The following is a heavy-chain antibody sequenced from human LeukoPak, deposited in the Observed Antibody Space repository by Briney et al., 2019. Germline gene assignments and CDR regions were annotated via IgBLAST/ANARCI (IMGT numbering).Heavy chain of an antibody. Sequence: GESLKISCKGSGYSFTSYWITWVRQMPGKGLEWMGRIDPSDSYSNYSPSFQGHVTISADKSISTACLQWSSLKASDTAMYYCARYGPAATAGDFWGQGTLVTVSS. CDR1: GYSFTSYW. CDR2: IDPSDSYS. J-gene: IGHJ4*02. D-gene: IGHD4-17*01. CDR3: ARYGPAATAGDF. V-gene: IGHV5-10-1*01.